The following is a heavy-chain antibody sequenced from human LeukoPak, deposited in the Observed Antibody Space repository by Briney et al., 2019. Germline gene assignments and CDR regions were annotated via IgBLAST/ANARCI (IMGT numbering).Heavy chain of an antibody. Sequence: GGSLRLSCAASGFTFSSYGMHWVRQAPGKGLEWVAFIRYDGSNKYYADSVKGRFTISRDNSKNTLYLQMNSLRAEDTAVYYCAKGATPASITIFGEGGGNYYMDVWGKGTTVTVSS. D-gene: IGHD3-3*01. CDR1: GFTFSSYG. J-gene: IGHJ6*03. CDR3: AKGATPASITIFGEGGGNYYMDV. CDR2: IRYDGSNK. V-gene: IGHV3-30*02.